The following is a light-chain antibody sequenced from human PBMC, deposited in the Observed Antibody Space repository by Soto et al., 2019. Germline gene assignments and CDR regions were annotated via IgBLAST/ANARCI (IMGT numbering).Light chain of an antibody. CDR2: GAS. V-gene: IGKV3-20*01. CDR3: HQYGGSPTWT. CDR1: QSVSTSY. J-gene: IGKJ1*01. Sequence: EIVLTQSPGTLSLSPGERATLSCRASQSVSTSYLAWYQQKAGQAPRLLIYGASSRATGIPDRFSGSGSGTDFSLTISRLEPEDFAMYYCHQYGGSPTWTFGQGTKVEIK.